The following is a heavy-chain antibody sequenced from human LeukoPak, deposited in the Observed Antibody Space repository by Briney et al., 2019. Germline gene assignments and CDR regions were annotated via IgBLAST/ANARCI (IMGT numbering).Heavy chain of an antibody. D-gene: IGHD5-24*01. CDR1: GFTFDDYV. CDR2: ISWNSGSI. Sequence: GGSLRLSCAASGFTFDDYVMHWVRQAPGKGLEWVSGISWNSGSIGYADSVKGRFTISRDNAKNSLYLQMNSLRAEDTALYYCAKDSRATITPGFDYWGQGTLVTVSS. V-gene: IGHV3-9*01. CDR3: AKDSRATITPGFDY. J-gene: IGHJ4*02.